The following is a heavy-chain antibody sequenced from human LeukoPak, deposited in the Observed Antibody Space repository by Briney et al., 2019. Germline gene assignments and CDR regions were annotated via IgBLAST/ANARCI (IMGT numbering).Heavy chain of an antibody. Sequence: GGSLRLSCAASGFSFDSYGMHWVRQAPGKGREWVATIWYDGTNKYYADSVKGRFTISRDNSKNTIYLQMNSLRGEDTAVYYCAKDLRMSGWYYFDHWGQGTLVTVSS. CDR2: IWYDGTNK. D-gene: IGHD6-19*01. CDR3: AKDLRMSGWYYFDH. J-gene: IGHJ4*02. V-gene: IGHV3-33*06. CDR1: GFSFDSYG.